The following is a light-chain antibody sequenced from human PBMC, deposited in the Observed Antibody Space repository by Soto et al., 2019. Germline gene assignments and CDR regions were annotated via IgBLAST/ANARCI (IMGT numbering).Light chain of an antibody. CDR3: QVWEATGDQVV. Sequence: SYELTQPPSVSVAPGETARISCGGNNVGSRSVHWYQQKPGQAPFLVIYYDSDRPSEIPERFSGSNSGNTATRIISRVDAEDEADYYCQVWEATGDQVVFGGGTKLTVL. J-gene: IGLJ2*01. CDR2: YDS. CDR1: NVGSRS. V-gene: IGLV3-21*01.